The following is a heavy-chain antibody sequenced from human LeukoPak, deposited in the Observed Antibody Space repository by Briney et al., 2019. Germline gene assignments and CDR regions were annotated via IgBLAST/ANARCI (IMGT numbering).Heavy chain of an antibody. CDR2: IYYSGST. V-gene: IGHV4-39*01. CDR3: ARIAAPQYYYYMDV. D-gene: IGHD6-6*01. J-gene: IGHJ6*03. Sequence: PSETLSLTCTVSGGSISSSSYYWGWIRQPPGKGLEWIGSIYYSGSTYYNPSLKSRVTISVDTSKNQFSLKLSSVTAADTAVYYCARIAAPQYYYYMDVWGKGTTVTVSS. CDR1: GGSISSSSYY.